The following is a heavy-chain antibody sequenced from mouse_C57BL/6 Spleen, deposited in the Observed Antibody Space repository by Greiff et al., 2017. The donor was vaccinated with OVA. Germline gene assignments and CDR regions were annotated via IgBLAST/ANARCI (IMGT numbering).Heavy chain of an antibody. CDR2: IYPGSGST. V-gene: IGHV1-55*01. Sequence: QVQLQQPGAELVKPGASVKMSCKASGYTFTSYWITWVKQRPGQGLEWIGDIYPGSGSTNYNEKFKSKATLTVDTSSSTAYMQLSSLSSEDSAVYYCARKNYGSSYGGYWGQGALVTVSA. D-gene: IGHD1-1*01. CDR1: GYTFTSYW. J-gene: IGHJ3*01. CDR3: ARKNYGSSYGGY.